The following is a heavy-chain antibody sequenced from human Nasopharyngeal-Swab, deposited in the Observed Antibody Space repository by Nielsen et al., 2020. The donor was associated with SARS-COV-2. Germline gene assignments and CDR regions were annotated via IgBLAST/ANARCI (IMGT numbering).Heavy chain of an antibody. CDR3: ARTAAASENGMDV. CDR1: GFTFSSYS. V-gene: IGHV3-21*01. D-gene: IGHD2-2*01. Sequence: GESLKISCAASGFTFSSYSMNWVRQAPGKGLEWVSSISSSSSYIYCADSVKGRFTISRDNAKNSLYLQMNSLRAEDTAVYYCARTAAASENGMDVWGQGTTVTVSS. J-gene: IGHJ6*02. CDR2: ISSSSSYI.